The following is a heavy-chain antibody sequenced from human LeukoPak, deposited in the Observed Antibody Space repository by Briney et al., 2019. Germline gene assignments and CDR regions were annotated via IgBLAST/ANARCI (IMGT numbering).Heavy chain of an antibody. J-gene: IGHJ4*02. Sequence: ASVKVSCKASGYTFTGYYMHWVRQAPGQGLEWMGWVNPNSGGTNYAQKFQGRVTMTRDTSISTAYMELSRLRSDDTAVYYCASTDSSGYLFDYWGQGTLVTVSS. V-gene: IGHV1-2*02. CDR3: ASTDSSGYLFDY. D-gene: IGHD3-22*01. CDR2: VNPNSGGT. CDR1: GYTFTGYY.